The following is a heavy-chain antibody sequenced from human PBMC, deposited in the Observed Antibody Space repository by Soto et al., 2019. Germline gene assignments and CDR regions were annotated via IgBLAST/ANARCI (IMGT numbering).Heavy chain of an antibody. CDR3: AHRRGSSSPIDY. Sequence: QITLKESGPTLVKPTQTLTLTCTFSGFSLSTSGVGVGWIRQPPGKALEWLALIYWDDDKRYSPSLKSRLTIXKXXSKNQVVLTMTNMDPVDTATYYCAHRRGSSSPIDYWGQGTLVTVSS. J-gene: IGHJ4*02. V-gene: IGHV2-5*02. D-gene: IGHD6-6*01. CDR2: IYWDDDK. CDR1: GFSLSTSGVG.